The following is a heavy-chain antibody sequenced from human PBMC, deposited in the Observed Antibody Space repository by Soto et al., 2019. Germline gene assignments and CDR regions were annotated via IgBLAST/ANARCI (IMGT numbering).Heavy chain of an antibody. J-gene: IGHJ4*02. CDR3: ARDNGYYDL. CDR2: ISTYSGNT. V-gene: IGHV1-18*04. CDR1: GYTFSSYS. Sequence: ASLKVSCKTSGYTFSSYSINWVRQAPGQGLEWMAWISTYSGNTHYAERVQGRVTVTLDKSARTAFMEMRGLTSDDTAVYFCARDNGYYDLWGQGXLVTVYS.